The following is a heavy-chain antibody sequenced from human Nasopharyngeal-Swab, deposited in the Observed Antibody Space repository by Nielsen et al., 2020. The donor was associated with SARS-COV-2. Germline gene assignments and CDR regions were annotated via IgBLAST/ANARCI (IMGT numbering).Heavy chain of an antibody. D-gene: IGHD5-12*01. CDR1: GGTFSSYA. CDR3: ARVRLRYFDY. V-gene: IGHV1-69*05. Sequence: SVKVSCKASGGTFSSYAISWVRQAPGQGLEWMGGIIPIFGTANYAQKLQGRVTMTTDTSTSTAYMELRSLRSDDTAVYYCARVRLRYFDYWGQGTLVTVSS. J-gene: IGHJ4*02. CDR2: IIPIFGTA.